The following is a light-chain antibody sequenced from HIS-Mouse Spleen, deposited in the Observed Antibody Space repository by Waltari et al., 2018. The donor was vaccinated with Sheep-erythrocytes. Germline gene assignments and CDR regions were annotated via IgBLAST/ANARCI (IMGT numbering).Light chain of an antibody. CDR1: QGISSY. J-gene: IGKJ2*01. V-gene: IGKV1-8*01. CDR3: QQYYSYPYT. CDR2: AAS. Sequence: AIRMTQSPSSLSASTGDRVTITCRASQGISSYLAWYQQKPGKVPKLLIYAASTLQIAVPSRFSGSGSRTDFTLTISCLQSEDFATYYCQQYYSYPYTFGQGTKLEIK.